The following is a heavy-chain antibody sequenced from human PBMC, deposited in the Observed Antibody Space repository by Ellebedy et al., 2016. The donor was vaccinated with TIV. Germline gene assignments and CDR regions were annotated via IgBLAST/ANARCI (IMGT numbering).Heavy chain of an antibody. D-gene: IGHD2-21*02. CDR2: FGVSGDTT. CDR3: AKGIGGDRPYGMDV. J-gene: IGHJ6*02. CDR1: GFTFSDYA. V-gene: IGHV3-23*01. Sequence: PGGSLRLSCAASGFTFSDYAMSWVRQAPGKGLEWVSGFGVSGDTTYYTDSVKGRFTISRDNSKNTLYLQMNSLRAEDTAVYYCAKGIGGDRPYGMDVWGQGATVTVSS.